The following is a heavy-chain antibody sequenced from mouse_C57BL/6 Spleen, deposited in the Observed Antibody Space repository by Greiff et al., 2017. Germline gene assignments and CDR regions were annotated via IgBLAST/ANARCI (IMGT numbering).Heavy chain of an antibody. J-gene: IGHJ1*03. CDR2: IDPETGGT. D-gene: IGHD1-1*01. Sequence: VQLQQSGAELVRPGASVTLSCKASGYTFTDYEMHWVKQTPVHGLEWIGAIDPETGGTAYNQKFKGKAILTADKSSSTAYMELRSLTSEDSAVXYCTREELRRYFDVWGTGTTVTVSS. CDR1: GYTFTDYE. V-gene: IGHV1-15*01. CDR3: TREELRRYFDV.